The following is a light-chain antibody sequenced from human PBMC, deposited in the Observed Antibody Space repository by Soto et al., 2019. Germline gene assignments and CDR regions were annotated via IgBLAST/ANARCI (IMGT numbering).Light chain of an antibody. CDR1: ITDVGSSNY. J-gene: IGLJ2*01. CDR3: SSYTTTSTWV. V-gene: IGLV2-14*01. CDR2: DVS. Sequence: QSVLTQHASVSGSPGQSITISCTGTITDVGSSNYVSWYKQHPGKAPKLMIYDVSNRPSGVSNRFSGSKSGNTASLTISGRQAEDEADYYCSSYTTTSTWVFGGGTKVTVL.